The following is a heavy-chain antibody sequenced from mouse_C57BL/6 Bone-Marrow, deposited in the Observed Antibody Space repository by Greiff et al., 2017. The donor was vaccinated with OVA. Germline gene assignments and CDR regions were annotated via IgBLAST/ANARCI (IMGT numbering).Heavy chain of an antibody. V-gene: IGHV5-12*01. CDR3: ARLDAMDY. Sequence: EVKLMESGGGLVQPGGSLKLSCAASGFTFSDFYMYWIRQTPEKRLEWVAYISNGGGSTYYPDNAKNPLYLQMSRLKSEDTAMYYCARLDAMDYWGQGTSVTVSS. CDR1: GFTFSDFY. J-gene: IGHJ4*01. CDR2: ISNGGGST.